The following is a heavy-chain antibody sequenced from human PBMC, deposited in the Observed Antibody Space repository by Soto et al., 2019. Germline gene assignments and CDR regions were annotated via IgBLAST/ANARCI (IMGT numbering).Heavy chain of an antibody. CDR1: GGSISSGGYS. D-gene: IGHD3-3*01. CDR2: IYHSGST. J-gene: IGHJ5*02. CDR3: ARGSGKRITIFGVVHNWFDP. Sequence: PSETLSLTCAVSGGSISSGGYSWSWIRQPPGKGLEWIGYIYHSGSTYYNPSLKSRVTISVDRSKNQFSLKLSSVTAADTAVYYCARGSGKRITIFGVVHNWFDPWGQGTLVTVS. V-gene: IGHV4-30-2*01.